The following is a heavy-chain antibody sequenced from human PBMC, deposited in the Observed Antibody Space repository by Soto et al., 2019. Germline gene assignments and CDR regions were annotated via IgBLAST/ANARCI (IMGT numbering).Heavy chain of an antibody. Sequence: SETLSLTCTVSGGSISSGGYYWSWIRQHPGKGLEWIGYIYYSGSTYYNPSLKSRVTISVDTSKNQFSLKPSSVTAADTAVYYCARVVPLRTTVTTNWFDPWGQGTLVTVSS. CDR3: ARVVPLRTTVTTNWFDP. CDR2: IYYSGST. CDR1: GGSISSGGYY. D-gene: IGHD4-17*01. J-gene: IGHJ5*02. V-gene: IGHV4-31*03.